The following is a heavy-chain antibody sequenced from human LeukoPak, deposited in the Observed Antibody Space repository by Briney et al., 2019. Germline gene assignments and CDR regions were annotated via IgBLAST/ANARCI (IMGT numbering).Heavy chain of an antibody. D-gene: IGHD2-15*01. Sequence: GGSLRLSCAASGFTFSSYDMHWVRQATGKGLEWVSAIGTAGDTYYPGSVKGRFTISRENAKNSLYLQMNSLRAGDTAVYYCAKDRRYCSGGSCYADAFDIWGQGTMVTVSS. J-gene: IGHJ3*02. CDR2: IGTAGDT. CDR3: AKDRRYCSGGSCYADAFDI. CDR1: GFTFSSYD. V-gene: IGHV3-13*04.